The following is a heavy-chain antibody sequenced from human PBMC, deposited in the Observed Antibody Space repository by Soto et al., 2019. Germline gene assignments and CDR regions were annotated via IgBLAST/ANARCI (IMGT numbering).Heavy chain of an antibody. Sequence: EVQLVESGGGLVKRGGSLRLSCAVSGFTFSTCTMNWVRQAPGKGLEWVSSIGSGGSPYYADSVKGRFTISRDNAKNSLYLQMNSLRAEDTAVYYCAREVQPVVRREYDYWGQGTLVTVSS. CDR3: AREVQPVVRREYDY. J-gene: IGHJ4*02. CDR1: GFTFSTCT. CDR2: IGSGGSP. V-gene: IGHV3-21*06. D-gene: IGHD2-15*01.